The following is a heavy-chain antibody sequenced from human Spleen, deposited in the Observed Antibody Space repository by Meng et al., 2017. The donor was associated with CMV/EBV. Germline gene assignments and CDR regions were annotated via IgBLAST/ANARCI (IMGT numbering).Heavy chain of an antibody. CDR3: AKGGFHPFDAFDV. V-gene: IGHV3-30*02. J-gene: IGHJ3*01. CDR2: IRTDGSNK. Sequence: SCAASGFTFSSYAMHWVRQTPGKGLEWVTFIRTDGSNKYYADSVKGRFTVSRDNSKNTLYLQMNTLRVEDTAVYYCAKGGFHPFDAFDVWGQGTVVTVSS. CDR1: GFTFSSYA. D-gene: IGHD3-10*01.